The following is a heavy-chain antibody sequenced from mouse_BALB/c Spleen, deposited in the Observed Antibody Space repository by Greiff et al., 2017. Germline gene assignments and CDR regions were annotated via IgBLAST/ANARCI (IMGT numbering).Heavy chain of an antibody. D-gene: IGHD1-1*01. V-gene: IGHV5-6-5*01. Sequence: EVHLVESGGGLVKPGGSLKLSCAASGFTFSSYAMSWVRQTPEKRLEWVASISSGGSTYYPDSVKGRFTISRDNARNILYLQMSSLRSEDTAMYYCATYYYGSSVYWYFDVWGAGTTVTVSS. J-gene: IGHJ1*01. CDR1: GFTFSSYA. CDR3: ATYYYGSSVYWYFDV. CDR2: ISSGGST.